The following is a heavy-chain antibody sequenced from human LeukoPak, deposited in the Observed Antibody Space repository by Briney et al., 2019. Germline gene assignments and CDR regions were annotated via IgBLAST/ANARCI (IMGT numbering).Heavy chain of an antibody. J-gene: IGHJ4*02. V-gene: IGHV4-39*01. D-gene: IGHD5-24*01. CDR2: ISYTGNT. CDR3: ARHFNGYFGPADY. CDR1: SGSISSTTSY. Sequence: SETLSLTCTVSSGSISSTTSYWGWIRQPPGKGLEWIGSISYTGNTYYNPSLERRVTISVDTSRNQFSLKLSSVTAADTAVYFCARHFNGYFGPADYWGQGTLITVSS.